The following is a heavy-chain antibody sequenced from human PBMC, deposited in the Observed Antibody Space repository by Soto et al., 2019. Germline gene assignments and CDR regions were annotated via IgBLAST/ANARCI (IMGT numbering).Heavy chain of an antibody. CDR1: EYTFSNYY. D-gene: IGHD3-10*01. Sequence: QAQLVQSGPEVKKPGASVKVSCKASEYTFSNYYLHWLRQAPGQGPEWMGVINPSSDSKTYARKFQGRVTMTRDTSTSAVYMELNSLISEDTAVYYCARVKISLVRGLDSWGQGTLVTVSS. CDR2: INPSSDSK. J-gene: IGHJ4*02. CDR3: ARVKISLVRGLDS. V-gene: IGHV1-46*03.